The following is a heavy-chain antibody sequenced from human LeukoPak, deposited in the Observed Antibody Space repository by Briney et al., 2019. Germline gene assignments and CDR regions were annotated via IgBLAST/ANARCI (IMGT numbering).Heavy chain of an antibody. V-gene: IGHV1-24*01. CDR1: GYTLTELS. Sequence: ASVKVSCKVSGYTLTELSMHWVRQAPGKGLEWMGGFDPEDGETIYAQKFQGRVTMTEDTSTDTAYMELSSLRSEDTAVYYCATPIPLEYSGSYLYYWGQGTLVTVSS. CDR2: FDPEDGET. J-gene: IGHJ4*02. D-gene: IGHD1-26*01. CDR3: ATPIPLEYSGSYLYY.